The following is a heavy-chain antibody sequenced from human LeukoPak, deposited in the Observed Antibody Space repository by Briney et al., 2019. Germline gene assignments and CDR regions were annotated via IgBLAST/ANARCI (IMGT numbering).Heavy chain of an antibody. CDR2: IWYDGSNK. CDR3: ARARTTRGFDY. D-gene: IGHD4-17*01. Sequence: GGSLRLSCAASGFTFNSYGIHWVRQAPGKGLEWVAFIWYDGSNKYYADSVKGRFTVSRDNSKNTLYLQMNSLRAEDTAVYYCARARTTRGFDYWGQGTLVTVSS. CDR1: GFTFNSYG. V-gene: IGHV3-33*01. J-gene: IGHJ4*02.